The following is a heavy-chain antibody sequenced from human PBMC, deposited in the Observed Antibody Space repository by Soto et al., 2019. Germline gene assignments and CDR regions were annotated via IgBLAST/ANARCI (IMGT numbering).Heavy chain of an antibody. D-gene: IGHD3-3*01. CDR1: GFTFSNFA. Sequence: DVQLLESGGGLVQPGGSLRLSCTGSGFTFSNFAMSWVRQAPAKGLEWVSAITASGDGTYLADSVKGRFTVSRDNSRDTVFLQMNSLRAEDTALYYCARSWHQIWRGYDLWGQGTLVTGSA. CDR3: ARSWHQIWRGYDL. J-gene: IGHJ4*02. V-gene: IGHV3-23*01. CDR2: ITASGDGT.